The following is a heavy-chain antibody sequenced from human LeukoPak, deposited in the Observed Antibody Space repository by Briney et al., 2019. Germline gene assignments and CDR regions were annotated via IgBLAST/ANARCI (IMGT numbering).Heavy chain of an antibody. CDR3: ASALDFDDSRDF. Sequence: PGRSLRLSCAASGFTFRDYAMHWVRQAPGKGLEWVANIKQDGSEKYYVDSVKGRFTISRDNAKNSLYLQMNSLRVEDTAVYHCASALDFDDSRDFWGQGTLVTVSS. J-gene: IGHJ4*02. CDR2: IKQDGSEK. CDR1: GFTFRDYA. V-gene: IGHV3-7*01. D-gene: IGHD4-17*01.